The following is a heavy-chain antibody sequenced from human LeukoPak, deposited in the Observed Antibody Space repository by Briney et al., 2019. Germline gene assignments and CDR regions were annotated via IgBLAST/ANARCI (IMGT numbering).Heavy chain of an antibody. Sequence: GASVKVSCKASGYTFTGYYMHRVRQAPGQGLEWMGWINPNSGGTNYAQKFQGRVTMTRDTSISTAYMELSRLRSDDTAVYYCARVARYSSSWYSFSSWGDQRLWFDPWGQGTLVTVSS. CDR1: GYTFTGYY. V-gene: IGHV1-2*02. CDR3: ARVARYSSSWYSFSSWGDQRLWFDP. D-gene: IGHD6-13*01. CDR2: INPNSGGT. J-gene: IGHJ5*02.